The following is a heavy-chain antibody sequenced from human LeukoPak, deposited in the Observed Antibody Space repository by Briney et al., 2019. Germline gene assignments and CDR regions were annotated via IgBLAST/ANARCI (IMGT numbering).Heavy chain of an antibody. V-gene: IGHV3-66*01. CDR3: ATYYGGNRTFDY. J-gene: IGHJ4*02. Sequence: GGSLRLSCAASGFTFSSYAMSWVRQAPGKGLEWVSVIYSGGSTYYADSVKGRFTISRDNSKNTLYLQMNSLRAEDTAVYYCATYYGGNRTFDYWGQGTLVTVSS. D-gene: IGHD4-23*01. CDR1: GFTFSSYA. CDR2: IYSGGST.